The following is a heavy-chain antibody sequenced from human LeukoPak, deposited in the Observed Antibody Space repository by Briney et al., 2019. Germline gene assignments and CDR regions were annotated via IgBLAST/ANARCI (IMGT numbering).Heavy chain of an antibody. V-gene: IGHV4-4*07. J-gene: IGHJ5*02. Sequence: SETLSLTCTVPGGSISSYYWSWIRQPAGKGLEWIGRIYTSGSTNYNPSLKSRVTMSVDTSKNQFSLKLSSVTAADTAVYYCARRGSYGYWDWFDPWGQGTLVTVSS. CDR3: ARRGSYGYWDWFDP. D-gene: IGHD5-18*01. CDR2: IYTSGST. CDR1: GGSISSYY.